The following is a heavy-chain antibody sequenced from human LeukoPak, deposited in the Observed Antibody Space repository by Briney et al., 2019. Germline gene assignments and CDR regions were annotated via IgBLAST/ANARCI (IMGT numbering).Heavy chain of an antibody. Sequence: PRGSLRLSCAASGFTFSSYAMSWVRQAPGKGLEWVSAISGSGGSTYYADSVKGRFTISRDNGKNSLYLQMNSLRAEDTAVYYCARDRGYSGYDLYYFDYWGQGTLVTVSS. CDR1: GFTFSSYA. J-gene: IGHJ4*02. CDR2: ISGSGGST. V-gene: IGHV3-23*01. D-gene: IGHD5-12*01. CDR3: ARDRGYSGYDLYYFDY.